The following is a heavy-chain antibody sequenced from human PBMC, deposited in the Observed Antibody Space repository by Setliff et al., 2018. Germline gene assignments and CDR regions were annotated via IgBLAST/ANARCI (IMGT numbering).Heavy chain of an antibody. CDR3: ARLGSSSWYNDVFDF. CDR2: IYPGDSDT. J-gene: IGHJ3*01. Sequence: GESLKISCKRSGYSFTNYWIGWVRQMPGKGLEWMGIIYPGDSDTRYSPSFQGQVTISVDKSITTAYLQWSSLKASDTAMYYCARLGSSSWYNDVFDFWGPGTMVTVSS. CDR1: GYSFTNYW. D-gene: IGHD6-13*01. V-gene: IGHV5-51*01.